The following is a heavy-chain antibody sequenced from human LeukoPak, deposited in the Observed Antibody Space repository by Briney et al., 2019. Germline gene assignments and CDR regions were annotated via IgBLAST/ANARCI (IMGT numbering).Heavy chain of an antibody. CDR1: GFTFSSYA. D-gene: IGHD4-17*01. J-gene: IGHJ4*02. Sequence: GGSLRLSCAASGFTFSSYAMTWVRQAPGKGLEWVSVIYSGGSTYYADSVKGRFTISRDNSKNTLYLQMNSLRAEDTAVYYCAREAVTRNYFDYWGQGTLVTVSS. V-gene: IGHV3-53*01. CDR2: IYSGGST. CDR3: AREAVTRNYFDY.